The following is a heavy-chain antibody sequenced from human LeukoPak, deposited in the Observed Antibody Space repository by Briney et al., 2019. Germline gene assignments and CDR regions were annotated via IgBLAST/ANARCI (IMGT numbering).Heavy chain of an antibody. CDR1: RGSLSSSSYY. D-gene: IGHD3-10*01. V-gene: IGHV4-39*02. J-gene: IGHJ5*01. CDR2: IYYCGSA. Sequence: PPETLSLTRTVSRGSLSSSSYYWGWLRQPPARGLAWIGSIYYCGSAYYNPSFTSRVTISVDTSKNHSALKLCSVAAEDTAVYYGARVTWFDELPDSWGQGTLVSVSS. CDR3: ARVTWFDELPDS.